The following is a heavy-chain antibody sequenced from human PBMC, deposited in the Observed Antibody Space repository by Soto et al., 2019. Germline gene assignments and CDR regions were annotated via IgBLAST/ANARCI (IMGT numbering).Heavy chain of an antibody. V-gene: IGHV3-48*01. CDR2: ISSSSSTI. Sequence: GGSLRLSCAASGFTFSSYSMNWVRQAPGKGLEWVSYISSSSSTIYYADSVKGRFTISRDNAKNSLYLQMNSLRAEDTAVYYCARASYYYYSSGNSYWGQGTLVTVSS. CDR3: ARASYYYYSSGNSY. D-gene: IGHD3-22*01. J-gene: IGHJ4*02. CDR1: GFTFSSYS.